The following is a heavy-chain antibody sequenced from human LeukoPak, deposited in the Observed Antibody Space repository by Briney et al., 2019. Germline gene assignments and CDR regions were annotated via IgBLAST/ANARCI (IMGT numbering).Heavy chain of an antibody. CDR2: ISSSRSVI. CDR1: GFTFSSYS. Sequence: GGSLRLSRAASGFTFSSYSMNWVRQAPGKGLEWVSYISSSRSVIYYADSVKGRFTISRDNAKNSLYLQMNSLRAEDTAVYYCARQTYGDSASPHFDYWGQGTLVTVSS. D-gene: IGHD4-17*01. CDR3: ARQTYGDSASPHFDY. V-gene: IGHV3-48*04. J-gene: IGHJ4*02.